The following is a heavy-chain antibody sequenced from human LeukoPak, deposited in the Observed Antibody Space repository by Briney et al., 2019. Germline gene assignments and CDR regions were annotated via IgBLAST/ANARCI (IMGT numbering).Heavy chain of an antibody. CDR2: ISANNNNT. CDR3: ARALYHTFDY. D-gene: IGHD2-2*01. J-gene: IGHJ4*02. V-gene: IGHV1-18*01. CDR1: GGTFSSYA. Sequence: ASVKVSCKASGGTFSSYAISWVRQAPGQGLEWMGWISANNNNTDNAQKLQGRVTMTTDTSTSTAYMELRSLRSDDTAVYYCARALYHTFDYWGQGTLVTVSS.